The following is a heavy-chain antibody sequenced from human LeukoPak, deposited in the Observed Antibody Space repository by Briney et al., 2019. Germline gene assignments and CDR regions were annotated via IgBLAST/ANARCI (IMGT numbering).Heavy chain of an antibody. D-gene: IGHD2-15*01. CDR2: IYTSGRT. CDR3: ASEYCSGNSCYLEY. J-gene: IGHJ4*02. CDR1: GGSSSNYY. V-gene: IGHV4-4*07. Sequence: PSETLSLTCIVSGGSSSNYYWSWIRQPAGKGLEWIGHIYTSGRTNYNPSLKSRVTMSVDTSKNQFSLRLSSVTAADTAVYYCASEYCSGNSCYLEYWGQGTLVTVSS.